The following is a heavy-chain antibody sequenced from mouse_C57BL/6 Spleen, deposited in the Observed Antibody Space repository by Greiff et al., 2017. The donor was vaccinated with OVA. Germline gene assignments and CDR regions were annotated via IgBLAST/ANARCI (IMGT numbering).Heavy chain of an antibody. Sequence: QVQLQQSGAELVRPGASVTLSCKASGYTFTDYEMHWVKQTPVHGLEWIGAIDPETGGTAYNQKFKGKAILTADKSSSTAYMELRSLTSEDSAVYYCTRGGGYWYFDVWGTGTTVTVSS. V-gene: IGHV1-15*01. J-gene: IGHJ1*03. D-gene: IGHD1-1*02. CDR1: GYTFTDYE. CDR3: TRGGGYWYFDV. CDR2: IDPETGGT.